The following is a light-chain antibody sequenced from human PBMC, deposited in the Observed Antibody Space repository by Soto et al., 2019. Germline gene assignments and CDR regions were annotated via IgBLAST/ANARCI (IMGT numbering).Light chain of an antibody. V-gene: IGKV1-9*01. Sequence: DIQLTQSPSFLSASVGDRVTITCRASQGIRSYLAWYRQRPGKAPELLIYGASTLRPGGASRFSGSGSGTEFTLTISSLQPEDFATYFCQQLNTLTPLFNFGPRTKVDI. CDR3: QQLNTLTPLFN. CDR2: GAS. J-gene: IGKJ3*01. CDR1: QGIRSY.